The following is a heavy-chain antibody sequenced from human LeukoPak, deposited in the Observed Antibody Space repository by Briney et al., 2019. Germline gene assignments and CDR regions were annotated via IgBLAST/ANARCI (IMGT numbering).Heavy chain of an antibody. V-gene: IGHV4-59*01. D-gene: IGHD2-2*01. Sequence: TSETLSLTCTVSGGSISSYYWSWIRQPPGKGLEWIGYIYYSGSTNYNPSLKSRVTISVDTSKNQFSLKLSSVTAADTAVYYCARGCSSTSCYAMWGQGTLVTVSS. J-gene: IGHJ1*01. CDR1: GGSISSYY. CDR3: ARGCSSTSCYAM. CDR2: IYYSGST.